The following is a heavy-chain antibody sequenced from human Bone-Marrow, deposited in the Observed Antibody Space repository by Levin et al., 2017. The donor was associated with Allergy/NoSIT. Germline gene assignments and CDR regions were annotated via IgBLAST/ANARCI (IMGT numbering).Heavy chain of an antibody. CDR3: ARGRLYSGEGLDV. D-gene: IGHD2-21*01. CDR1: GYTFTRHD. J-gene: IGHJ6*02. CDR2: MNPNSGQA. Sequence: ASVKVSCKASGYTFTRHDLSWVRQAPGQGPEWLGWMNPNSGQAGYAQRFKGRLTITRDTSVSTAYMQLNSLTSEDTGVYYCARGRLYSGEGLDVWGQGTTVIVSS. V-gene: IGHV1-8*01.